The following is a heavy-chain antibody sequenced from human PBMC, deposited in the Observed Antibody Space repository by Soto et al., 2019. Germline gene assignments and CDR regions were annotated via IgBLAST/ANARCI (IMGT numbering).Heavy chain of an antibody. Sequence: QVQLVESGGGVVQPGRSLRLSCAASGFTFSSYAMHWVRQAPGKGLEWVAVISYDGSNKYYADSVKGRFTISRDNSKNTLYLQMNSLRAEDTAVYYCARDPSRLRFLEWLPHYGMDVW. CDR1: GFTFSSYA. J-gene: IGHJ6*01. V-gene: IGHV3-30-3*01. CDR3: ARDPSRLRFLEWLPHYGMDV. D-gene: IGHD3-3*01. CDR2: ISYDGSNK.